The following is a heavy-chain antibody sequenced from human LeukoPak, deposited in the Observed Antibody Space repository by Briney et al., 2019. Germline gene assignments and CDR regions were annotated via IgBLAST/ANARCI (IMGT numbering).Heavy chain of an antibody. D-gene: IGHD3-3*01. CDR2: IYYSGST. CDR3: ASSLLSDFWSGPFDY. V-gene: IGHV4-59*01. J-gene: IGHJ4*02. CDR1: GGSISSYY. Sequence: PSETLSLTCTVSGGSISSYYWSWIRQPPGKGLEWIGYIYYSGSTNYNPSLKSRVTISVDTSKTQFSLKLSSVTAADTAVYYCASSLLSDFWSGPFDYWGQRTLVTVSS.